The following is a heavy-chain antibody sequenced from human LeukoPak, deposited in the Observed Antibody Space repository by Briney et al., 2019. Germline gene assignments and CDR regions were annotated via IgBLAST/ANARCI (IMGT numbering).Heavy chain of an antibody. V-gene: IGHV3-33*01. D-gene: IGHD3-22*01. Sequence: PGGSLRLSCAASGFSFSTFVMHWVRQAPGKGLEWVAVIRPDGSHISYVDPVKGRFTISRDNSKNTLYLQMNSLRAEDTAVYYCAREAMTYYYDSSGLNQVFDYWGQGTLVTVSS. CDR3: AREAMTYYYDSSGLNQVFDY. CDR1: GFSFSTFV. CDR2: IRPDGSHI. J-gene: IGHJ4*02.